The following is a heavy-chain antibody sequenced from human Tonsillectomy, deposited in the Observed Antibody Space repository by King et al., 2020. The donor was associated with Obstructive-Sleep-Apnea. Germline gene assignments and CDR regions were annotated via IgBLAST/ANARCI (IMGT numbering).Heavy chain of an antibody. V-gene: IGHV4-59*08. D-gene: IGHD5-18*01. CDR3: AGGVDTAMAFDY. J-gene: IGHJ4*02. CDR2: IYHSGST. CDR1: GGSISSYY. Sequence: PLLESGPGLVKPSETLSLTCTVSGGSISSYYWSWLRQPPGKGLEWIGYIYHSGSTNYNPSLKSRVTISVDTSKKQSSLKLTSVTAADTAVYYCAGGVDTAMAFDYWGQGTLVTVSS.